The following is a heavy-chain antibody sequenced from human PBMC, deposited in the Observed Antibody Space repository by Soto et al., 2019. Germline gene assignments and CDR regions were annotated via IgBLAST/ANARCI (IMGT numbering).Heavy chain of an antibody. J-gene: IGHJ4*02. CDR3: AKDRRAGGNYGFYSDF. Sequence: EVQLLESGGGLVQPGGSLTLSCAASGFTFSSYGMTWVRQAPGKGLEWVSFSSATGAGRYYADSVKGRFTISRDNSKNTLYLQMSSLRADDTAVYYCAKDRRAGGNYGFYSDFWGKGALVIVSS. V-gene: IGHV3-23*01. CDR1: GFTFSSYG. D-gene: IGHD1-7*01. CDR2: SSATGAGR.